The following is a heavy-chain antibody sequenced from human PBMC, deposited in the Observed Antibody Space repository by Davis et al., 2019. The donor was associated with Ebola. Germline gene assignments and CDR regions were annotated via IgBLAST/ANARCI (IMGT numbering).Heavy chain of an antibody. CDR3: ARSGLSFGVVKYHYGMDA. CDR1: GFTVSSNY. Sequence: GESLKISCAASGFTVSSNYMSWVRQAPGKGLEWVSVIYSGGSTYYADSVKGRFTISRHNSKNTLYLQMNSLRAEDTAVYYCARSGLSFGVVKYHYGMDAWGKGTTVTVSS. D-gene: IGHD3-3*01. CDR2: IYSGGST. J-gene: IGHJ6*04. V-gene: IGHV3-53*04.